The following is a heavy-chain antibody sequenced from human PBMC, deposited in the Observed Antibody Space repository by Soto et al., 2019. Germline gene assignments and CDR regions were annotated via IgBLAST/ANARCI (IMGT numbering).Heavy chain of an antibody. CDR3: AKDQGPTMIVLWDYYYGMDV. V-gene: IGHV3-23*01. CDR2: ISGSGGST. Sequence: LRLSCAASGFTFSSYAMSWVRQAPGKGLEWVSAISGSGGSTYYADSVKGRFTISRDNSKNTLYLQMNSLRAEDTAVYYCAKDQGPTMIVLWDYYYGMDVWGQGTTVTVSS. J-gene: IGHJ6*02. CDR1: GFTFSSYA. D-gene: IGHD3-22*01.